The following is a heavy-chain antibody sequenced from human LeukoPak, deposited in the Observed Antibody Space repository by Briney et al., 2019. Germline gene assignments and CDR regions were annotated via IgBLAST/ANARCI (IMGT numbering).Heavy chain of an antibody. CDR3: ASSPSYDTSGYYYDH. V-gene: IGHV4-34*01. CDR1: GGSFSGYY. J-gene: IGHJ4*02. Sequence: SETLSLTCAVYGGSFSGYYWSWIRQPPGKGLEWIGEINHRGSTHYNPSLKSRVTISVDTSKNQFSLKLNSVTAADTAVYYCASSPSYDTSGYYYDHWGQGTLVTVSS. D-gene: IGHD3-22*01. CDR2: INHRGST.